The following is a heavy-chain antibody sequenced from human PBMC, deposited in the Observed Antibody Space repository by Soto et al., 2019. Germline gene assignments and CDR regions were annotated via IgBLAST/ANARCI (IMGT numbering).Heavy chain of an antibody. D-gene: IGHD6-19*01. Sequence: EVQLLESGGGLVQPGGSLRLSCAASGFTFSRYAMSWVRQAPGKGLEWVSAISGSGGSTYYADSVKGRFTISRDNSKNTLYLQMNSLRAEDTAVYYCAKDLVILYSSGWYRFDYWGQGTLVTVSS. V-gene: IGHV3-23*01. J-gene: IGHJ4*02. CDR3: AKDLVILYSSGWYRFDY. CDR1: GFTFSRYA. CDR2: ISGSGGST.